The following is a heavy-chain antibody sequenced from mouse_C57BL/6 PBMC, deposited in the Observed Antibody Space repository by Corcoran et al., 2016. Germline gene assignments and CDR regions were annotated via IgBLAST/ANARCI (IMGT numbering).Heavy chain of an antibody. CDR2: INPNNGGT. CDR3: ATQGPSYYSNFDY. CDR1: GYTFTDYY. J-gene: IGHJ2*01. D-gene: IGHD2-5*01. Sequence: EVQLQQSGPELVKPGASVKISCKASGYTFTDYYMNWVKQSHGKSLEWIGDINPNNGGTSYNQKFKGKATLTVDKSSSTAYMELRSLTSEDSAVYYCATQGPSYYSNFDYWGQGTTLTVSS. V-gene: IGHV1-26*01.